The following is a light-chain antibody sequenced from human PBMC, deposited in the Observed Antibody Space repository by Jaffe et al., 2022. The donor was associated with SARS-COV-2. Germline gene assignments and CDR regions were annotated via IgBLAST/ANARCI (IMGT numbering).Light chain of an antibody. J-gene: IGKJ1*01. V-gene: IGKV1-5*03. CDR1: QSISSW. Sequence: DIQMTQSPSTLSASVGDRVTITCRASQSISSWLAWYQQKPGKAPNLLIYKASSLQSGVPSRFSGSGSGTEFTLTITSLQPDDFATYYCQHYLDSSRTFGQGTKVEIK. CDR3: QHYLDSSRT. CDR2: KAS.